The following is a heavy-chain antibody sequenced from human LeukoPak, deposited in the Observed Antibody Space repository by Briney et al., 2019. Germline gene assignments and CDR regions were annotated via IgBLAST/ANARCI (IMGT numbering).Heavy chain of an antibody. Sequence: GGSLRLSCAASGFTFSSYWMHWVRHAPGKGLVWVSRINSDGSSTSYADSVKGRFTISRDNAKNTLYLQMNSLRAEDTAVYYCARARTTVTTFDYWGQGTLVTVSS. J-gene: IGHJ4*02. CDR1: GFTFSSYW. D-gene: IGHD4-17*01. V-gene: IGHV3-74*01. CDR3: ARARTTVTTFDY. CDR2: INSDGSST.